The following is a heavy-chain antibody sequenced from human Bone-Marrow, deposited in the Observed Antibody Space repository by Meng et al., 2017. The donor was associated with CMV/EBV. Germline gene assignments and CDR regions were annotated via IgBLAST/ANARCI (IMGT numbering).Heavy chain of an antibody. CDR3: ARGQVQCSTINCHDYRFSGMDV. Sequence: DSVKVSCKVSGYTLTELSMHWVRQASGQGLEWVGWMNPNRGNTAYAQKFQGRVTMTRDTSTSIAYMELSSLRSGDTAVYYCARGQVQCSTINCHDYRFSGMDVWGQGTTVSVAS. V-gene: IGHV1-8*01. D-gene: IGHD2/OR15-2a*01. J-gene: IGHJ6*02. CDR2: MNPNRGNT. CDR1: GYTLTELS.